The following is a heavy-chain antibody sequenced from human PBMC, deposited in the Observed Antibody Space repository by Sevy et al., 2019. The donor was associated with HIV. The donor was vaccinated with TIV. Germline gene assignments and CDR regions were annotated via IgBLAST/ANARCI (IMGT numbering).Heavy chain of an antibody. CDR1: GFTFSSYE. CDR3: ARNRGDDSSGYYYVPLYYFDY. V-gene: IGHV3-48*03. J-gene: IGHJ4*02. CDR2: ISSSGSTI. D-gene: IGHD3-22*01. Sequence: GGSLRLSCAASGFTFSSYEMNWVRQAPGKGLEWVSYISSSGSTIYYADSVKGRFTIPSDNAKNSLYLQMNSLRAEDTAVSYWARNRGDDSSGYYYVPLYYFDYWGQGTLVTVSS.